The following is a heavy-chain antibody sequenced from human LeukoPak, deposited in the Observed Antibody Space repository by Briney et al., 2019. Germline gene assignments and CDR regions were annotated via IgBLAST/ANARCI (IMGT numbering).Heavy chain of an antibody. CDR3: ARVSPLDTAMVSLYY. D-gene: IGHD5-18*01. V-gene: IGHV1-18*01. Sequence: GASVKVSCKASGYTFTSYGISWVRQASGQGLEWMGWISVYNGNTNYVQKLQGRVTMTTDTSTSTAYMELRSLRSDDTAVYYCARVSPLDTAMVSLYYWGQGTLVTVSS. J-gene: IGHJ4*02. CDR2: ISVYNGNT. CDR1: GYTFTSYG.